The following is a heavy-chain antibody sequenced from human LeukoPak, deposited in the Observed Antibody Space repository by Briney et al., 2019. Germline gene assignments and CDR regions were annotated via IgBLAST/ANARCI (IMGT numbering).Heavy chain of an antibody. D-gene: IGHD3-22*01. Sequence: ASVTVSCKASGYTFTSYAMHWVRQAPGQRLEWMGWINAGNGNTKYSQEFQGRVTITRDTSASTAYMELSSLRSEDTDVYYCARDFYDSSGNDAFDIWGQGTMVTVSS. CDR2: INAGNGNT. J-gene: IGHJ3*02. V-gene: IGHV1-3*03. CDR1: GYTFTSYA. CDR3: ARDFYDSSGNDAFDI.